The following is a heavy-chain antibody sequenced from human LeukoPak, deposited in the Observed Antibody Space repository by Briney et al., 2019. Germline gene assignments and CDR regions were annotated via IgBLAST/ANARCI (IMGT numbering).Heavy chain of an antibody. V-gene: IGHV4-34*01. Sequence: PSETLSLTCVVSGGSFSGYYWSWIRQPPGKGLEWIGEINHGGRTNYSPPLKSRVTISVDTSKNQFSLNLSSVTAADTAVYYCARGLELGYCSGASCYIWFDPWGQGTLVTVSS. CDR3: ARGLELGYCSGASCYIWFDP. D-gene: IGHD2-2*02. CDR1: GGSFSGYY. J-gene: IGHJ5*02. CDR2: INHGGRT.